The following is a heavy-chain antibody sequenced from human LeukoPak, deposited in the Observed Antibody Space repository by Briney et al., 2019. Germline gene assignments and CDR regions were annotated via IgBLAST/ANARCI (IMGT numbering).Heavy chain of an antibody. V-gene: IGHV3-21*01. CDR1: GFTFSSYS. CDR3: ARVGRSPNYYFMDV. Sequence: GGSLRLSCAASGFTFSSYSMNWVRQAPGKGLEWVSYISSGSSNIYYADSVKGRFTISRDNAKNSLYLQMNSLRAEDTAVYYCARVGRSPNYYFMDVWGKGTTVTVSS. J-gene: IGHJ6*03. CDR2: ISSGSSNI. D-gene: IGHD1-26*01.